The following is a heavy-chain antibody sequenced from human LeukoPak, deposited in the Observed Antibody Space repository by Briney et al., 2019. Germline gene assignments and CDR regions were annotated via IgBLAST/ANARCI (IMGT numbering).Heavy chain of an antibody. Sequence: PGGSLRLSCAASGFTFSSYGMHWVRQAPGKGLEWVAVIWYDGSNKYYADSVKGRFTISRDNSKNTLYLQMNSLRAEDTAVYYCAKERIAAARPYYFDYWGQGTLVTVSS. V-gene: IGHV3-33*06. J-gene: IGHJ4*02. CDR3: AKERIAAARPYYFDY. D-gene: IGHD6-13*01. CDR2: IWYDGSNK. CDR1: GFTFSSYG.